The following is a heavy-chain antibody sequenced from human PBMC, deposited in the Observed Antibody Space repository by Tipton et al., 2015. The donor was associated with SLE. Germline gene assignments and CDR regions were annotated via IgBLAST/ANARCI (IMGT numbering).Heavy chain of an antibody. CDR3: ARDHGHSSGFFDY. CDR2: IYYSGST. Sequence: QLVQSGPEVKPSETLSLTCTVSGGSISSHYWSWIRQPPGKGLEWIGYIYYSGSTNYNPSLKSRVTISVDTSKNQFSLKLSSVTAADTAVYYCARDHGHSSGFFDYWGQGTLVTVSS. CDR1: GGSISSHY. D-gene: IGHD6-25*01. J-gene: IGHJ4*02. V-gene: IGHV4-59*11.